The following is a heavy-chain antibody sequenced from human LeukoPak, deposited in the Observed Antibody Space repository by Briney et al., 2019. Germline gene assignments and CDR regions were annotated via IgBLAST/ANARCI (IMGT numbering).Heavy chain of an antibody. Sequence: SETLSLTCAVSGGSVNSGSYYWSWIRQHPGKGLEWIGYIYYTGITNYNPSLKSRVTISVDTSKNQFSLKLSSVTAADTAVYYCARLHPGTIAAAGLWFDYWGQGTLVTVSS. CDR2: IYYTGIT. J-gene: IGHJ4*02. CDR3: ARLHPGTIAAAGLWFDY. V-gene: IGHV4-61*01. CDR1: GGSVNSGSYY. D-gene: IGHD6-13*01.